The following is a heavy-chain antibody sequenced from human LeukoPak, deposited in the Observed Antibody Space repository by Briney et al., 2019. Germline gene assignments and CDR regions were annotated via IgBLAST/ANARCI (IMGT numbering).Heavy chain of an antibody. J-gene: IGHJ6*02. CDR3: ARPRQLYGMDV. V-gene: IGHV5-51*01. CDR1: GYIFTNYW. Sequence: GASLQISCRASGYIFTNYWIAWVRWLPGEGLQWMGIILPGDSDTRYSPSFRGQATISAETSTSTAYLQWSSLKASDTAMYYCARPRQLYGMDVWGQGTTVTVSS. D-gene: IGHD1-1*01. CDR2: ILPGDSDT.